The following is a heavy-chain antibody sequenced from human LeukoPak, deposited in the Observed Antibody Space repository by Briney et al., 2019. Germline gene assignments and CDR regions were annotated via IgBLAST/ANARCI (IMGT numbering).Heavy chain of an antibody. J-gene: IGHJ6*02. CDR2: IIPIFGTA. Sequence: SVKVSCTASGGTFSSYAISWVRQAPGQGLEWMGGIIPIFGTANYAQKFQGRVTITADESTSTAYMELSSLRSEDTAVYYCARDPRFNYYYGMDVWGQGTTVTVSS. CDR3: ARDPRFNYYYGMDV. CDR1: GGTFSSYA. V-gene: IGHV1-69*13.